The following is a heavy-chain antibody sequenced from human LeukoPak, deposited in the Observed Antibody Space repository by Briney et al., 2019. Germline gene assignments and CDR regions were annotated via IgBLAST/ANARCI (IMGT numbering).Heavy chain of an antibody. D-gene: IGHD3-10*01. CDR3: AKGHQYGATYYFDY. J-gene: IGHJ4*02. CDR1: GFTFGDYA. V-gene: IGHV3-9*01. Sequence: GGSLRLSCAASGFTFGDYAMHWVRQAPGKGLEWVSGISWNSGSIGYADSVKGRFTISRDNAKSSLYLQMNSLRAEDTALYYCAKGHQYGATYYFDYWGQGTLVTVSS. CDR2: ISWNSGSI.